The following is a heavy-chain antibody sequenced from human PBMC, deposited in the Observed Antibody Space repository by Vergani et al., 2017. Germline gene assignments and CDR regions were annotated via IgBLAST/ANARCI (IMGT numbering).Heavy chain of an antibody. D-gene: IGHD3-10*01. CDR3: ARGWRAHNYYGSGSSLDAFDI. Sequence: QVQLVESGGGVVQPGRSLRLSCAASGFTFSSYGMHWVRQAPGKGLEWVAVIWYDGSNKYYADSVKGRFTISRDNSKNTLYLQMNSLRAEDTAVYYCARGWRAHNYYGSGSSLDAFDIWGQGTMVTVSS. CDR1: GFTFSSYG. CDR2: IWYDGSNK. V-gene: IGHV3-33*01. J-gene: IGHJ3*02.